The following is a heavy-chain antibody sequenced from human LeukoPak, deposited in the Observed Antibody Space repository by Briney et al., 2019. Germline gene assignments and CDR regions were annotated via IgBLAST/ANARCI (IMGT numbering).Heavy chain of an antibody. CDR3: ARVEKADFWSGIGYYFDY. Sequence: SQTLSLTCTVSGGSINSDDYYWSWFRQPPGKGLEWIGYIYYSGSTYYNSSLKSRVTISVDTSKNQFSLKLSSVTAADTAVYYCARVEKADFWSGIGYYFDYWGQGTLVTVPS. CDR2: IYYSGST. J-gene: IGHJ4*02. V-gene: IGHV4-30-4*01. D-gene: IGHD3-3*01. CDR1: GGSINSDDYY.